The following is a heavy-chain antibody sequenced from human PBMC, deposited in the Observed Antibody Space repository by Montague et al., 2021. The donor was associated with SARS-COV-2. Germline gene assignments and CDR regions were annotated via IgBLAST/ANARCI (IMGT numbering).Heavy chain of an antibody. CDR1: GGSFSGYY. J-gene: IGHJ3*02. D-gene: IGHD3-22*01. CDR3: ARFPTSYYYDSKAAPATPDAFDI. Sequence: SETLSLTCAVYGGSFSGYYWSRIRQPPGKGLEWIGSIYYSGSTYYNPSLKSRVTISVDTSKNQFSLKLSSVTAADTAVYYCARFPTSYYYDSKAAPATPDAFDIWGQGTMVTVSS. V-gene: IGHV4-39*01. CDR2: IYYSGST.